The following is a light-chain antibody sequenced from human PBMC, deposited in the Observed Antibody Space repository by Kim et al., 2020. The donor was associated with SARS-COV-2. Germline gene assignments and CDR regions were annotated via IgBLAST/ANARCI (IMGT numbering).Light chain of an antibody. J-gene: IGKJ1*01. V-gene: IGKV2-28*01. CDR1: QSLLHSNGYNY. CDR3: MQALQTPLT. Sequence: PASVSCSSSQSLLHSNGYNYLAWYQQKPGQSPQLLIYLGSNRASGVPDRFSGSGSGTDFTLKISRVEAEDVGVYYCMQALQTPLTFGQGTKVDIK. CDR2: LGS.